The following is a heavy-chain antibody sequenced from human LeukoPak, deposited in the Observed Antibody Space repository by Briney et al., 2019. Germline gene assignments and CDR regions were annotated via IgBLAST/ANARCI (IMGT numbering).Heavy chain of an antibody. D-gene: IGHD2-2*01. V-gene: IGHV4-34*01. CDR1: GVSFSGYY. CDR2: INHSGST. Sequence: SETLSLTCAVYGVSFSGYYWSWIRQPPGKGLEWIGEINHSGSTNYNPSLKSRVTISVDTSKNQFSLKLSSVTAADTAVYYCARVSAAMVSYDYWGQGTLVTVSS. J-gene: IGHJ4*02. CDR3: ARVSAAMVSYDY.